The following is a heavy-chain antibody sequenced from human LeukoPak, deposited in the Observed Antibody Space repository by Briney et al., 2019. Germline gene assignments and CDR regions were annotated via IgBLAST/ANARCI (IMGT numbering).Heavy chain of an antibody. CDR2: ISSDGSST. Sequence: GGSLRLSCAASGFTLSSYWMHWVRQAPGKGLVWVSRISSDGSSTSYADSVKGRFTISRDNAKNSLYLQMNSLRAEDTAVYYCASQYSSSWYLAEYFQHWGQGTLVTVSS. V-gene: IGHV3-74*01. J-gene: IGHJ1*01. CDR3: ASQYSSSWYLAEYFQH. CDR1: GFTLSSYW. D-gene: IGHD6-13*01.